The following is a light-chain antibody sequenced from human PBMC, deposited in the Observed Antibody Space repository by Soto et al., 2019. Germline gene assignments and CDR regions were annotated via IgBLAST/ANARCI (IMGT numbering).Light chain of an antibody. Sequence: DIQLTQSPSFLSASVGDRVTITCRASQGISSFLAWYQEKPGEAPKLLIYDASTLPSGVPSRFSGSGSGTEFPLTISSLQPEDFATYYCQQLDSYPITFGQGTRLEIK. CDR2: DAS. CDR1: QGISSF. V-gene: IGKV1-9*01. J-gene: IGKJ5*01. CDR3: QQLDSYPIT.